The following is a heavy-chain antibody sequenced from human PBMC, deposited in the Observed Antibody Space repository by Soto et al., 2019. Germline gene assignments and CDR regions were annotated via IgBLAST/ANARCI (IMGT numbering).Heavy chain of an antibody. CDR3: ARDGGSHSGGIDY. J-gene: IGHJ4*02. D-gene: IGHD1-26*01. Sequence: QVQLVQSGAEVKKPGSSVKVSCKASGGTFSSYSINWVRQAPGQGLEWMGEIIPIFGTANYAQKFQGRVTSTADESTSTAYMELSSLRSEDTAVYYCARDGGSHSGGIDYWGQGTLVTVSS. V-gene: IGHV1-69*01. CDR2: IIPIFGTA. CDR1: GGTFSSYS.